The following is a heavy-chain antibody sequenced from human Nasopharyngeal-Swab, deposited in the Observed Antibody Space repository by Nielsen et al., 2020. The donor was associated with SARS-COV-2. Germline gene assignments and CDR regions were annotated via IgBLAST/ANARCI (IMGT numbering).Heavy chain of an antibody. CDR2: INHSGST. Sequence: WIRQPPGKGLEWIGEINHSGSTNYNPSLKSRVTISVDTSKNQFSLKLSSVTAADTAVYYCAWAIFGVVIIFNYYYMDVWGKGTTVTVSS. CDR3: AWAIFGVVIIFNYYYMDV. J-gene: IGHJ6*03. D-gene: IGHD3-3*01. V-gene: IGHV4-34*01.